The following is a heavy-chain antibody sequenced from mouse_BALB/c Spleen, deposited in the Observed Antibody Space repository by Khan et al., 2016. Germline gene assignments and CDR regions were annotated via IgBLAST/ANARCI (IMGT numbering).Heavy chain of an antibody. CDR2: IDPGDGDP. V-gene: IGHV1-87*01. CDR1: GYTFTSYW. J-gene: IGHJ4*01. CDR3: AERGSAMAS. Sequence: QVQLQQSGAELARPGASVKLSCKASGYTFTSYWMQWVKQRPGKGLEWIGAIDPGDGDPRYTQKFTGKTTLTADKSPNAADMPLSSLASEDCAVYYRAERGSAMASWGQGTSVTVSS.